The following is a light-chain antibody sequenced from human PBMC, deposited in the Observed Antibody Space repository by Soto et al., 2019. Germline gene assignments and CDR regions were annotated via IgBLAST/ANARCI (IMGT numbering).Light chain of an antibody. CDR2: EVT. CDR1: SSDVGGYNY. CDR3: CSYTSRSTWV. J-gene: IGLJ3*02. V-gene: IGLV2-14*01. Sequence: QSALTQPASVSGSPGQSITISCTGTSSDVGGYNYVSWYQQHPGKAPKLMIYEVTNRPSRVSNRFSGSKSGNTASLSISGLQEEDDAYYYCCSYTSRSTWVFGGGTKLTVL.